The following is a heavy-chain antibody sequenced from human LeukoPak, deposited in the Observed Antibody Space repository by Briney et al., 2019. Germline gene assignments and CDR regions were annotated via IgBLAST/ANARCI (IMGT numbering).Heavy chain of an antibody. J-gene: IGHJ4*02. V-gene: IGHV1-2*02. CDR1: GYTFTGYY. CDR3: ARDDILTGAYYFDY. CDR2: INPNSGGT. Sequence: ASVKVSYKASGYTFTGYYMHWVRQAPGQGLEWMGWINPNSGGTNYAQKVQGRVTMTRDTSISTAYMELSRLRSDDTAVYYCARDDILTGAYYFDYWGQGTLVTVSS. D-gene: IGHD3-9*01.